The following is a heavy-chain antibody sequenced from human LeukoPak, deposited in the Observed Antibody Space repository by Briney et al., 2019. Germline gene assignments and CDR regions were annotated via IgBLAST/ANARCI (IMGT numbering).Heavy chain of an antibody. J-gene: IGHJ4*02. D-gene: IGHD1-7*01. CDR3: ARGRRASMGNWNFIS. V-gene: IGHV1-8*01. Sequence: ASVKVSCKGSGYTFTSYDINWVRQATGQGLEWMGWMNPNSGNTGYAQKFQGRVTMTRNTSISTAYMELSSLRSEDTAVYYCARGRRASMGNWNFISWGQGTLVTVSS. CDR2: MNPNSGNT. CDR1: GYTFTSYD.